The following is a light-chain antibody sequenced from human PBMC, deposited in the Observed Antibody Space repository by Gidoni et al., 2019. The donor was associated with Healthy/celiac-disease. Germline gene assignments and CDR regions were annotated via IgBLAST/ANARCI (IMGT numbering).Light chain of an antibody. CDR2: GAS. CDR3: QLTYD. CDR1: PSTSSH. Sequence: IQLTQSPSSLSASIGDRVTIPCRASPSTSSHLSWYQHKPGKAPRLLIYGASTLQSGVPSRFSGSASGTDFTLTISSLQPEDFATDFCQLTYDFGPGTKVEVK. J-gene: IGKJ3*01. V-gene: IGKV1-39*01.